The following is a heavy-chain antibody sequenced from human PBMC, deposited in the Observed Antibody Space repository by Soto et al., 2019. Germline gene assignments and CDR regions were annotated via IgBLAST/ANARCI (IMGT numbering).Heavy chain of an antibody. V-gene: IGHV1-69*01. J-gene: IGHJ6*02. CDR3: ALGNAMDV. Sequence: QVQLVQSGAEVKKPGSSVKVSCRASGGTFSSFSISWVRQAPGQGLEGMGGIMPIVGTASYAQKFQGRVTITADGSTSTAHMELSSLRSESTAVYYCALGNAMDVWGQGTTVTVSS. CDR1: GGTFSSFS. CDR2: IMPIVGTA. D-gene: IGHD7-27*01.